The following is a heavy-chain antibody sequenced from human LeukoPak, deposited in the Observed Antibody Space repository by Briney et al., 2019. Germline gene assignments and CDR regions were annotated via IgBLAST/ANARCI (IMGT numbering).Heavy chain of an antibody. CDR2: ISRSGGST. CDR1: GFTFSSYA. Sequence: GGSLRLSCAASGFTFSSYAMSWVRQAAGKGLEWVSGISRSGGSTYHADSVKGRFTISRDNSKNTLYLQMNSLRAEDTAVYNCAKGYSSGSAYYYYNGMGVWGQGTTVTVSS. V-gene: IGHV3-23*01. J-gene: IGHJ6*02. D-gene: IGHD6-19*01. CDR3: AKGYSSGSAYYYYNGMGV.